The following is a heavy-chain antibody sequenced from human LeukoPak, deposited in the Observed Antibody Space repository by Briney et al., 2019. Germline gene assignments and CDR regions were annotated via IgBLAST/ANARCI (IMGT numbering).Heavy chain of an antibody. J-gene: IGHJ6*02. CDR3: ARESQQYWSVGALDV. D-gene: IGHD2/OR15-2a*01. CDR1: EFLFSNYW. V-gene: IGHV3-74*01. CDR2: IDSDGSPT. Sequence: GGSLRLSCAASEFLFSNYWMHWVRQVPGEGLVWVSRIDSDGSPTAYADSVEGRFTISRDNAKNTLYLQMSSLRAEDTAVYYCARESQQYWSVGALDVWGQGTTVTVSS.